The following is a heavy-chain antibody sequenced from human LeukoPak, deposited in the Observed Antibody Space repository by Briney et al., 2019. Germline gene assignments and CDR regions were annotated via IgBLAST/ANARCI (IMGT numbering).Heavy chain of an antibody. D-gene: IGHD2-2*02. J-gene: IGHJ4*02. V-gene: IGHV3-23*01. Sequence: GGSLRLSCAASGFTFSSYAMSWVRQAPGKGLEWVSAISGSGGSTYYADSVKGRFTISRDNSKNTLYLQMNSLRAEDTAVYYCAKDTKDCSSTSCYTLLDYWGQGTLVTVSS. CDR2: ISGSGGST. CDR3: AKDTKDCSSTSCYTLLDY. CDR1: GFTFSSYA.